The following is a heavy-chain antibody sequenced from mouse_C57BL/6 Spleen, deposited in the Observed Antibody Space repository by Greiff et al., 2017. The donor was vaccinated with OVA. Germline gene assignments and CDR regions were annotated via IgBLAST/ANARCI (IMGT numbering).Heavy chain of an antibody. J-gene: IGHJ2*01. CDR1: GYTFTDYN. D-gene: IGHD4-1*01. Sequence: EVQLQQSGPELVKPGASVKIPCKASGYTFTDYNMDWVKQSHGKSLEWIGDINPNNGGTIYNQKFKGKATLTVDKSSSTAYMELRSLTSEDTAVYYYARGVLTGHYFDYWGQGTTLTVSS. V-gene: IGHV1-18*01. CDR3: ARGVLTGHYFDY. CDR2: INPNNGGT.